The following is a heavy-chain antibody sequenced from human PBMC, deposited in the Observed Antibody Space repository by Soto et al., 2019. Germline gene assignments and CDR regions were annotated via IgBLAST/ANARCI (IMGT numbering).Heavy chain of an antibody. Sequence: GGSLGLSCAASGFTFDNYAMPWVRQAPGKGLEWVSGISWNSGSIGYVDSVKGRFTISRDNAKNSLYLQMNSLRAEDTALYYCAKDMATVVTSYGVDVWGPATSVTVSS. D-gene: IGHD5-12*01. J-gene: IGHJ6*02. CDR1: GFTFDNYA. CDR3: AKDMATVVTSYGVDV. V-gene: IGHV3-9*01. CDR2: ISWNSGSI.